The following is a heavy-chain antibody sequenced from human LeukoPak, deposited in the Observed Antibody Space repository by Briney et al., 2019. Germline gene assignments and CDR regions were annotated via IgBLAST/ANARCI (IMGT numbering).Heavy chain of an antibody. CDR3: ARDRGTGIDY. J-gene: IGHJ4*02. V-gene: IGHV4-59*01. CDR1: GGSISSYY. D-gene: IGHD3/OR15-3a*01. Sequence: PSETLSLTCTVSGGSISSYYWSWIRQPPGKGPEWIGYIYYSGSTNYNPSLKSRVTISVDTSKNQFSLRLSSVTAADTAVYYCARDRGTGIDYWGQGTLVTVSS. CDR2: IYYSGST.